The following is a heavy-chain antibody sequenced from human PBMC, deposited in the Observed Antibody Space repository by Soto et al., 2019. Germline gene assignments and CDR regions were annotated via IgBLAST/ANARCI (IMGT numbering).Heavy chain of an antibody. V-gene: IGHV3-30*18. D-gene: IGHD6-13*01. CDR2: ISYDGSNK. CDR3: AKILYSSSWYANYYYYCMDV. CDR1: GFAFSSYG. J-gene: IGHJ6*02. Sequence: PGGSLRLSCAASGFAFSSYGMHWVRQAPGKGLEWVAVISYDGSNKYYADSVKGRFTISRDNSKNTLYLQMNSLRAEDTAVYYCAKILYSSSWYANYYYYCMDVWGQGTTVTVSS.